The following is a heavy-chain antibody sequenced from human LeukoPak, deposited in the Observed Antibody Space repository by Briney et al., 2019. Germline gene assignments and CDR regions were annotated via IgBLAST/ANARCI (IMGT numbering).Heavy chain of an antibody. V-gene: IGHV1-58*01. J-gene: IGHJ4*02. CDR3: AASNGDNLSSIGDY. CDR2: IVVGSGNT. D-gene: IGHD2-8*01. Sequence: GTSVKVSCKASGFTSTSSAVQWVRQARGQRLEWIGWIVVGSGNTNYAQKFQERVTITRDMSTSTAYMELSSLRSEDTAVYYCAASNGDNLSSIGDYWGQGTLVTVSS. CDR1: GFTSTSSA.